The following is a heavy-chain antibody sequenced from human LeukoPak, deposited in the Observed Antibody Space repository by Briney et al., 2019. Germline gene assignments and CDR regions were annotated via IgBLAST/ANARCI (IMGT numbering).Heavy chain of an antibody. D-gene: IGHD6-19*01. CDR1: GITFSSYS. Sequence: KSGGPLRLSCAASGITFSSYSMNWVRQAPGKGLEWVSSISSSSSYIYYADSVKGRFTISRDNAKNSLYLQMNSLRAEDTAVYYCARDPAIAVAGTGNYWGQGTLVTVSS. V-gene: IGHV3-21*01. CDR3: ARDPAIAVAGTGNY. CDR2: ISSSSSYI. J-gene: IGHJ4*02.